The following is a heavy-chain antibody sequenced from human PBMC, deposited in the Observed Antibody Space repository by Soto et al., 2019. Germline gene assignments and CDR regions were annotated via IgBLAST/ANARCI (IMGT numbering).Heavy chain of an antibody. CDR1: GGTFSSYA. CDR3: ARGLYYYDSSSWYFDL. V-gene: IGHV1-69*01. D-gene: IGHD3-22*01. J-gene: IGHJ2*01. CDR2: IIPIFGTA. Sequence: QVPLVQSGAEVKKPGSSVKVSCKASGGTFSSYAISWVRQAPGQGLEWMGGIIPIFGTANYAQKFQGRVTITADESTSTAYMELSSLRSEDTAVYYCARGLYYYDSSSWYFDLWGRGTLVTVSS.